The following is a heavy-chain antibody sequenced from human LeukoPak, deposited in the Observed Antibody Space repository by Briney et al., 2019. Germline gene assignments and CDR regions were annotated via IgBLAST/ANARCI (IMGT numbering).Heavy chain of an antibody. V-gene: IGHV3-11*01. J-gene: IGHJ4*02. Sequence: GGSLRLSCAASGFTFSDYYMSWIRQAPGKGLEWVSYISSSGSTIYYADSVKGRFTISRDNAKNSLYLQMNSLRAEDTAVYYCAKIVVVVAATRTYYFDYWGQGTLVTVSS. CDR1: GFTFSDYY. CDR3: AKIVVVVAATRTYYFDY. D-gene: IGHD2-15*01. CDR2: ISSSGSTI.